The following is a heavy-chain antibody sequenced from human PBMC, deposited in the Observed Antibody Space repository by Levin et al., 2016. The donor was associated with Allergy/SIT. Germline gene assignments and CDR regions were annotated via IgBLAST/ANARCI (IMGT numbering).Heavy chain of an antibody. D-gene: IGHD3-22*01. J-gene: IGHJ4*02. CDR1: GGSISSGGYY. CDR3: ARARAGYYDIHHFDY. V-gene: IGHV4-31*03. Sequence: SETLSLTCTVSGGSISSGGYYWSWIRQHPGKGLEWIGYIYYSGSTYYNPSLKSRVTISVDTSKNQFSLKLSSVTAADTAVYYCARARAGYYDIHHFDYWGQGTLVTVSS. CDR2: IYYSGST.